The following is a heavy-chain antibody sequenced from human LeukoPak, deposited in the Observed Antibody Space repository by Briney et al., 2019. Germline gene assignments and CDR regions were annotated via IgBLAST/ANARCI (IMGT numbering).Heavy chain of an antibody. J-gene: IGHJ6*02. CDR2: ISGDGGTT. CDR3: ARTYYYYGMDV. Sequence: PGGSLRLSCAASGFTFDDYALYWVRHAPGKGLEWISLISGDGGTTYYADSLNGRFTISRDNSKNSLYLQMNSLRTEDTALYYCARTYYYYGMDVWGQGTTGTVS. CDR1: GFTFDDYA. V-gene: IGHV3-43*02.